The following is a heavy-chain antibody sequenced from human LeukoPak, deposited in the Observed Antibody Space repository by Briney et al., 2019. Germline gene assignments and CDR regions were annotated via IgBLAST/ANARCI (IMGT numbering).Heavy chain of an antibody. J-gene: IGHJ3*02. CDR2: INNDGSST. CDR3: ARMDYYASGSPLDAFDI. D-gene: IGHD3-10*01. CDR1: GFTFSSYW. V-gene: IGHV3-74*01. Sequence: GGSLRLSCAASGFTFSSYWMHWVRQAPGQGLVWVSRINNDGSSTSYADSVKGRFTISRDNAKNTLYLQMNSLRPEDTGVYSCARMDYYASGSPLDAFDIWGQGTVVTVSS.